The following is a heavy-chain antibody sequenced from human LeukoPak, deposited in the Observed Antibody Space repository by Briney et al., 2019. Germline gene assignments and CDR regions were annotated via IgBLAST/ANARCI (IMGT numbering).Heavy chain of an antibody. V-gene: IGHV3-23*01. D-gene: IGHD2-21*02. CDR1: GFTFSSYW. Sequence: GGSLRLSCAASGFTFSSYWMSWVRQAPGKGLEWVSAISGSGGSTYYADSVKGRFTISRDNSKNTLYLQMNSLRAEDTAVYYCAKDPWAYCGGDCYSGPRGAFDIWGQGTMVTVSS. CDR2: ISGSGGST. CDR3: AKDPWAYCGGDCYSGPRGAFDI. J-gene: IGHJ3*02.